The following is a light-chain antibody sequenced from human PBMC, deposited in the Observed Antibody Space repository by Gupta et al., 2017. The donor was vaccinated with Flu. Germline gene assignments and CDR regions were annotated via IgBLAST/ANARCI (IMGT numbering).Light chain of an antibody. CDR2: GAF. J-gene: IGKJ2*01. CDR1: QSISSS. CDR3: QQTYHALYT. Sequence: QSSRSASVGDRVTITCRASQSISSSLNWFQQKPGTAPQLLIFGAFRLQSGVPSRFSGSGSGTDFTLTISRLQPEDFATYFCQQTYHALYTFGQGTKMEI. V-gene: IGKV1-39*01.